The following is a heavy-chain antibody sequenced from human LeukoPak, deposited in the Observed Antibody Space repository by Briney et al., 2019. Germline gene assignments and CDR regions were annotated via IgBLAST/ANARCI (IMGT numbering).Heavy chain of an antibody. D-gene: IGHD3-10*01. V-gene: IGHV5-10-1*01. CDR3: ARHGGGFDY. CDR2: IVTRDSYS. J-gene: IGHJ4*02. CDR1: GYSFTTYR. Sequence: GESLKISCKGSGYSFTTYRISWVRHMPGKGLEWMGTIVTRDSYSNYSPSFQGHVTISADKSISTASLQWSSLKASDTAMYYCARHGGGFDYWGQGTLVTVSS.